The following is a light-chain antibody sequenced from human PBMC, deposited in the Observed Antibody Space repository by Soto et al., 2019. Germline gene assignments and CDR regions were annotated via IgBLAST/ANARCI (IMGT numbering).Light chain of an antibody. Sequence: EIVLTQSPATLSLSPGERATLSCRASQSVSSLLAWYQQKSGQPPRLLISDASNRATGVPARFSGSGSGTDFTFIISRLKAEDFAVYYGQQRSNWPLTFGGGTKVEI. V-gene: IGKV3-11*01. CDR3: QQRSNWPLT. J-gene: IGKJ4*01. CDR1: QSVSSL. CDR2: DAS.